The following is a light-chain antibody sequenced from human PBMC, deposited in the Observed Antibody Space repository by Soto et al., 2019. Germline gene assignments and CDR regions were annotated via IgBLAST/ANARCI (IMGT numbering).Light chain of an antibody. CDR2: EVS. CDR1: SSDVGGYNY. Sequence: QSVLTQPPSASGSPGQSVTISCTGTSSDVGGYNYVSWYQQYPGKAPKLMIYEVSKRPSGVPDRFSGSKSGNTAPLTVSGLQAEDEADYYCSSYGGSNNLVFGGGTKLTVL. CDR3: SSYGGSNNLV. V-gene: IGLV2-8*01. J-gene: IGLJ2*01.